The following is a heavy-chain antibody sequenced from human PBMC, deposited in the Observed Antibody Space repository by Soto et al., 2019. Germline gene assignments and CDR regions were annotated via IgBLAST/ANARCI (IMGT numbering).Heavy chain of an antibody. Sequence: GGSLRLSCAASGFTFSSYWMSWVRQAPGKGLEWVANIKQDGSEKYYVDSVKGRFTISRDNAKNSLYLQMNSLRAEDTAVYYCARDTYYDYIWGSYRTLYYSCYYMDVWGKATTVTVSS. CDR1: GFTFSSYW. CDR2: IKQDGSEK. V-gene: IGHV3-7*01. J-gene: IGHJ6*03. CDR3: ARDTYYDYIWGSYRTLYYSCYYMDV. D-gene: IGHD3-16*02.